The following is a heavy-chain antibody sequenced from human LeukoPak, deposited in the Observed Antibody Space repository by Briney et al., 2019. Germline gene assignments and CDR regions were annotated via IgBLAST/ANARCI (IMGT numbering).Heavy chain of an antibody. J-gene: IGHJ4*02. D-gene: IGHD2-15*01. V-gene: IGHV4-34*01. CDR1: GGSFSGYY. CDR3: ARLLAGCPGGRCRAHFDY. Sequence: SETLSLTCAVYGGSFSGYYWSWIRQPPGKGLEWIGEINHSGGTNYNPSLKSRVTISVDTSKNQFSLKLSSVTAADTAVYYCARLLAGCPGGRCRAHFDYWGQGTLVTVSS. CDR2: INHSGGT.